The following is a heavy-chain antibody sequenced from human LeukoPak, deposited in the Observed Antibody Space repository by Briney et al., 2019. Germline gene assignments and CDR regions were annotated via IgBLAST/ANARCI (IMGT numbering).Heavy chain of an antibody. J-gene: IGHJ3*02. V-gene: IGHV3-21*01. CDR1: GFTFSXXX. CDR3: ATLSSGWLDAFDM. CDR2: VSSSSSYI. Sequence: SGFTFSXXXXXXVXXXPGXXXXXXSSVSSSSSYIYYADSVKGRCTISRDNAKNSLYLQMNSLRAEDTAVYYCATLSSGWLDAFDMWGQGTMVTVSS. D-gene: IGHD6-19*01.